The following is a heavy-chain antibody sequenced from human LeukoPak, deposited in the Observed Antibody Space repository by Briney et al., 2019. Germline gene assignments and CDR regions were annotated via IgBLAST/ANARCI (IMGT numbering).Heavy chain of an antibody. Sequence: SVKVSCKASGGTFSSYAISWVRQAPGQGLEWMGGIIPIFGTANYAQKFQGRVTITADKSTSTAYMELSSLRSEDTAVYYCARGSCSDGSCSTGYNWFDPWGQGTLVTVSS. CDR3: ARGSCSDGSCSTGYNWFDP. D-gene: IGHD2-15*01. CDR2: IIPIFGTA. V-gene: IGHV1-69*06. J-gene: IGHJ5*02. CDR1: GGTFSSYA.